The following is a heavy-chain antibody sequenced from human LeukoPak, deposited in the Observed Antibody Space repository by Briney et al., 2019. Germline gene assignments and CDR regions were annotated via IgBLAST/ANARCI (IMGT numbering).Heavy chain of an antibody. CDR3: ARFYYCDGSGNAAFDV. Sequence: SETLSLTCTVSGGSISSYYWSWIRQPPGKGLEWIGEIYHSGSTNYNPSLKSRVTISLDTSKNQVSLKLSSVTAADTAIYYCARFYYCDGSGNAAFDVWGQGTMVAVSS. J-gene: IGHJ3*01. D-gene: IGHD3-22*01. V-gene: IGHV4-59*01. CDR1: GGSISSYY. CDR2: IYHSGST.